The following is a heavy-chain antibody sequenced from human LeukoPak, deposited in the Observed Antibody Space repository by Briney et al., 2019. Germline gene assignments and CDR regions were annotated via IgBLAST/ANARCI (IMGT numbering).Heavy chain of an antibody. J-gene: IGHJ1*01. Sequence: SETLSLTCTVSGGSISTYYWNWIRQPPGKGLEWIGYIYHSGSTNYNPSLQSRVTISVDTSKNQFSLNLNSVTAADTAVYYCARGGAARLHFQNWGQGTLVSVSS. CDR2: IYHSGST. CDR3: ARGGAARLHFQN. D-gene: IGHD6-6*01. V-gene: IGHV4-59*01. CDR1: GGSISTYY.